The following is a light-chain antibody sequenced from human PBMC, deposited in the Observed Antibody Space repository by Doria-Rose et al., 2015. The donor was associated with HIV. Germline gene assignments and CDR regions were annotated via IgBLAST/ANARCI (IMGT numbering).Light chain of an antibody. CDR2: DGS. CDR1: QSFSSTY. CDR3: HQYGTSWT. J-gene: IGKJ1*01. V-gene: IGKV3-20*01. Sequence: EIVMTQSPGTLSLSPGERATLSCRASQSFSSTYLAWYQQKPGQAPSLLIYDGSTRATGIPDRFSASEYGTDFTLTINRLEPEDFALYYCHQYGTSWTFGQGTKVEI.